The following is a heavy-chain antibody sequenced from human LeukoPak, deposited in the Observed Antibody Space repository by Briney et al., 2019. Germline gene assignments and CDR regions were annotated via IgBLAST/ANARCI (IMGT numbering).Heavy chain of an antibody. Sequence: SQTLSLTCAVSGGSISSGGYSWSWIRQPPGKGLEWIGYIYHSGSTYYNPSLKSRVTISVDKSKNQFSLKLYSVTAADTAVYSCARVGALAAAGTFVFDIWGQGAMVAVSS. CDR1: GGSISSGGYS. D-gene: IGHD6-13*01. CDR2: IYHSGST. J-gene: IGHJ3*02. CDR3: ARVGALAAAGTFVFDI. V-gene: IGHV4-30-2*01.